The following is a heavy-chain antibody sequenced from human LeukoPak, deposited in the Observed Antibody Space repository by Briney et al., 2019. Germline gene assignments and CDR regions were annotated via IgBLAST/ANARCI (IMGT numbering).Heavy chain of an antibody. Sequence: SETLSLTCTVSGGSISSSFNYWAWIRQPPGKGLEWIGSIYESGSAYYNPSLESRITMSVGTSENQFSLKLTSVTAADTAVYYCARHYGPWGQGTLVTVSS. CDR1: GGSISSSFNY. V-gene: IGHV4-39*01. CDR3: ARHYGP. CDR2: IYESGSA. D-gene: IGHD3-16*01. J-gene: IGHJ5*02.